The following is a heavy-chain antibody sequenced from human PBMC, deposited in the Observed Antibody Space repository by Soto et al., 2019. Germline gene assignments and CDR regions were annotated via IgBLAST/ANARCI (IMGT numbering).Heavy chain of an antibody. CDR3: ARGNIAAALAY. V-gene: IGHV4-34*01. Sequence: SETLSLTCAVYGGSISGHYWNWIRQPPGKGLEWIGEINHSGRTNYNPSLKSRVTISVDTSKNQFSLNPGSVTAADTAVYYCARGNIAAALAYWGQGTLVTVSS. J-gene: IGHJ4*02. CDR1: GGSISGHY. CDR2: INHSGRT. D-gene: IGHD6-13*01.